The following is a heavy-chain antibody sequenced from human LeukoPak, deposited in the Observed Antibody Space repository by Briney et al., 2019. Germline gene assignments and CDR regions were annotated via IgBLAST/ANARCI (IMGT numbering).Heavy chain of an antibody. Sequence: GGTLRLSCAASGFTFSSYGMSWVRQAPGKGLEWVSAISGSGSSTYYADFVKGRFTISIDNAKNTLYLQMNTLRAEDTAVYYCAKGVHFDWFASAYYYMDVWGKGTTVTVSS. CDR2: ISGSGSST. CDR1: GFTFSSYG. V-gene: IGHV3-23*01. J-gene: IGHJ6*03. D-gene: IGHD3-9*01. CDR3: AKGVHFDWFASAYYYMDV.